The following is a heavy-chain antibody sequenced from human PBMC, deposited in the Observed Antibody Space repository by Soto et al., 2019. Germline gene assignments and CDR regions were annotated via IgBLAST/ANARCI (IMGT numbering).Heavy chain of an antibody. CDR2: INHSGST. CDR3: RSTLGMDV. CDR1: GGSFSGYY. D-gene: IGHD4-4*01. Sequence: QVQLQQWGAGLLKPSETLSLTCAVSGGSFSGYYWSWIRQPPGKGLERIGEINHSGSTNYNPSLKSRVTISVDTSKDQFSLKLSSVTAADTAVYYCRSTLGMDVWGQGTTVTVSS. J-gene: IGHJ6*02. V-gene: IGHV4-34*01.